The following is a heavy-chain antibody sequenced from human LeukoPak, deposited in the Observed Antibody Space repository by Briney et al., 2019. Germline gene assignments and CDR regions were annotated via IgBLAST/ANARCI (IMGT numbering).Heavy chain of an antibody. D-gene: IGHD2-2*01. CDR2: IIPILGIA. J-gene: IGHJ4*02. CDR3: ARVESTSCYGCIDY. CDR1: GGTFSSYT. V-gene: IGHV1-69*02. Sequence: SVKVSCKASGGTFSSYTISWVRQAPGQGLEWMGRIIPILGIANYAQKFQGRVTITADKSTSTAYMELSSLRSEDTAVYYCARVESTSCYGCIDYWGQGALVTVSS.